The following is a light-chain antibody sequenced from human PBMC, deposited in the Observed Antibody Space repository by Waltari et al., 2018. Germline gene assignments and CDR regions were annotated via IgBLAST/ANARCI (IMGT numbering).Light chain of an antibody. V-gene: IGLV4-69*01. CDR2: VNSDGSH. Sequence: QLVLTQSPSASASLGASVKLTCTLSSGHSSNIVAWLQQQPEKGPRFLMKVNSDGSHSKGDEIPDRFSGSSSVAERYLTISSVQSEDEADYYCQTGGHGTWVFGGGTKLTVL. CDR1: SGHSSNI. CDR3: QTGGHGTWV. J-gene: IGLJ3*02.